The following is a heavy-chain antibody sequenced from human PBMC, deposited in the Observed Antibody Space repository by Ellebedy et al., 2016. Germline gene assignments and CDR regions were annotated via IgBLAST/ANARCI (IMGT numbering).Heavy chain of an antibody. V-gene: IGHV4-39*07. J-gene: IGHJ5*02. CDR1: GGSVSSSSYY. CDR2: MYYSGNT. Sequence: SETLSLTXTVSGGSVSSSSYYWGWIRQPPGKGLEWIGSMYYSGNTFYNVSLKSRVTISVDTSKNQFSLKLRSVTAADTAVYFCARDTTGTTRNWIDPWGQGTLVTVSS. CDR3: ARDTTGTTRNWIDP. D-gene: IGHD1-1*01.